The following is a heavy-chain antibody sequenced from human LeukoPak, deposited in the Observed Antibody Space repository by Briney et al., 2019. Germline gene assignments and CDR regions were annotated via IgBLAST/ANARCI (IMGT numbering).Heavy chain of an antibody. CDR3: ARDKYYDSSVGTIMGY. Sequence: ASVTVCCKASGYTFTSYYMHWVRQAPGQGLEWMGIINPSGGSTSYAQKFQGRVTMTRDTSTSTVYMELSSLRSEDTAVYYCARDKYYDSSVGTIMGYWGQGTLVTVSS. CDR2: INPSGGST. V-gene: IGHV1-46*01. CDR1: GYTFTSYY. J-gene: IGHJ4*02. D-gene: IGHD3-22*01.